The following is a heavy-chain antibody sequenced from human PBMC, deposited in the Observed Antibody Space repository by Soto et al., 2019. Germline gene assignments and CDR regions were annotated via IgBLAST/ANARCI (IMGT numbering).Heavy chain of an antibody. J-gene: IGHJ4*02. CDR2: IYYSGST. V-gene: IGHV4-59*01. D-gene: IGHD2-2*03. Sequence: PSETLSLTCTVPGGSISSYYWSWIRQPPGKGLEWIGYIYYSGSTNYNPSLKSRVTISVDTSKNQFSLKLSSVTAADTAVYYCAKEGGYCSSTSCYGRVYYWGQGTLVTVSS. CDR3: AKEGGYCSSTSCYGRVYY. CDR1: GGSISSYY.